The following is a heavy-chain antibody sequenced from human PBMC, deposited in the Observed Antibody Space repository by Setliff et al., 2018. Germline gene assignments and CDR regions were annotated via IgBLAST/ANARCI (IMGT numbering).Heavy chain of an antibody. D-gene: IGHD4-4*01. J-gene: IGHJ6*03. CDR1: GYTFSSYA. Sequence: ASVKVSCKASGYTFSSYAMGWMRQAPGQRLEWMGWISTNTGNPSYAQDFTGRLVFSLDTSVSTAYLQISSLKAEDSAVYYCARASRFGTTVWKGDYYMDVWSKGTTVTVSS. CDR2: ISTNTGNP. V-gene: IGHV7-4-1*02. CDR3: ARASRFGTTVWKGDYYMDV.